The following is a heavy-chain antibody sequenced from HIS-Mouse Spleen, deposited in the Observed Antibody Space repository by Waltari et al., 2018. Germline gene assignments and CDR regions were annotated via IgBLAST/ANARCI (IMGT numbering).Heavy chain of an antibody. CDR2: IIPIFGTA. Sequence: QVQLVQSGAEVKKPGSSVKVSCKASGCTFRSYALRWVRHAPGQGLEWMGGIIPIFGTANYAQKFQGRVTITADESTSTAYMELSSLRSEDTAVYYCARGMEHAFDIWGQGTMVTVSS. V-gene: IGHV1-69*01. J-gene: IGHJ3*02. CDR3: ARGMEHAFDI. CDR1: GCTFRSYA. D-gene: IGHD1-1*01.